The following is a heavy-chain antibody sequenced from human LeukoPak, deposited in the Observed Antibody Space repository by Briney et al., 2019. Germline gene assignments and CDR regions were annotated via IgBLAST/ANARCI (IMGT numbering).Heavy chain of an antibody. V-gene: IGHV3-33*01. Sequence: PGRSLRLSCAASGFTFSSYGMHWVRQAPGKELEWVAVIWYDGSNKYYADSVKGRFTISRDNSKNTLYLQMNSLRAEDTAVYYCARGRAGAARSTNFDYWGQGTLVTVSS. CDR2: IWYDGSNK. J-gene: IGHJ4*02. CDR1: GFTFSSYG. D-gene: IGHD2/OR15-2a*01. CDR3: ARGRAGAARSTNFDY.